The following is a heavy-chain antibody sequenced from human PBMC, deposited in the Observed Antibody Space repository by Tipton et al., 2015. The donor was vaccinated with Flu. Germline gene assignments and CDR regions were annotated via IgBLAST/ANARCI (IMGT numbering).Heavy chain of an antibody. CDR1: TFSVSGIVY. J-gene: IGHJ4*02. V-gene: IGHV4-38-2*01. Sequence: TLSLTCSVSTFSVSGIVYWGWIRQSPGKGLEWLGSFYPSGTSYYSPSLKSRVALSLDTSKNHFSLNLTSVTAGDTAVYYCARLEGAFEGGHCVGSNCWVNFWGQGILVTVSS. CDR3: ARLEGAFEGGHCVGSNCWVNF. D-gene: IGHD2-21*01. CDR2: FYPSGTS.